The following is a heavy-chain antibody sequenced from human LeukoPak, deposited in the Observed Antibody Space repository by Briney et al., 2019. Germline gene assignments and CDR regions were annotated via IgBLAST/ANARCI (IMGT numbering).Heavy chain of an antibody. V-gene: IGHV3-9*01. Sequence: GGSLRLPCAASGFTFSSYGMHWVRQAPGKGLEWVSGISWNSGSIGYADSVKGRFTISRDNAKNSLYLQMNSLRAEDTALYYCAKDTDDYGDYGGVGYWGQGTLVTVSS. CDR3: AKDTDDYGDYGGVGY. J-gene: IGHJ4*02. D-gene: IGHD4-17*01. CDR2: ISWNSGSI. CDR1: GFTFSSYG.